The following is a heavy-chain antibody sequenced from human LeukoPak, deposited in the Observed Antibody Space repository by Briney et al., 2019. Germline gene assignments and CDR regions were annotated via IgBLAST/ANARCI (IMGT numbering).Heavy chain of an antibody. CDR3: ARFNGRGVSNDY. CDR1: GYTFTSYD. Sequence: ASVKVSCKASGYTFTSYDINRVRQATGQGLEWMGWMNPNSGNTGYAQKFQGRVTMTRNTSISTAYMELSSLRSEDTAVYYCARFNGRGVSNDYWGQGTLVTISA. J-gene: IGHJ4*02. CDR2: MNPNSGNT. V-gene: IGHV1-8*01. D-gene: IGHD3-10*01.